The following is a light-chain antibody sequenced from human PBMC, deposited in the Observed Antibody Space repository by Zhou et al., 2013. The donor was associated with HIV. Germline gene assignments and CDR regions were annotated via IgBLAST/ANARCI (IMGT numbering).Light chain of an antibody. J-gene: IGKJ4*01. CDR2: AAS. CDR1: QGISSY. CDR3: QQYNSYPLT. V-gene: IGKV1-16*01. Sequence: DIQMTQSPSTLSASVGDRVTITCRASQGISSYLAWYQQKPGKAPKRLIYAASKLQSGVPARFSGSGSGTEFTLTISSLQPEDFAIYYCQQYNSYPLTFGGGTKVEIK.